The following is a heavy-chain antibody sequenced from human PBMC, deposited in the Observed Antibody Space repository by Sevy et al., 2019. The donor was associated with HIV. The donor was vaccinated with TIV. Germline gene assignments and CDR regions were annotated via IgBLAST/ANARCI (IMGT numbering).Heavy chain of an antibody. J-gene: IGHJ5*02. V-gene: IGHV5-10-1*01. CDR2: IDPSDSYT. CDR3: ARRRGYSGYDLGWFDP. D-gene: IGHD5-12*01. CDR1: GYSFTSYW. Sequence: GESLKISCKGSGYSFTSYWIRWVRQMPGKGLEWMGRIDPSDSYTNYSPSFQGHVTISADKSISTAYLQWSSLKASDTAMYYCARRRGYSGYDLGWFDPWGQGTLVTVSS.